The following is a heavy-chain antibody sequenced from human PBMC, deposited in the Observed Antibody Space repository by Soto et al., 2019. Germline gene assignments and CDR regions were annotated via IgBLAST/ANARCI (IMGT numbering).Heavy chain of an antibody. J-gene: IGHJ4*02. CDR3: ARDNLRTVTTIDF. V-gene: IGHV3-48*02. D-gene: IGHD4-17*01. CDR1: GFIFSDYS. CDR2: IRSSSSDT. Sequence: EVQLVESGGGLVQPGGSLRLSCAASGFIFSDYSMNWVRQAPGKGLEWVLNIRSSSSDTYYADSVKGRFTIFRDNAKNSLYLQMNSLRDEDTAVYYCARDNLRTVTTIDFWGLGTLVTVSS.